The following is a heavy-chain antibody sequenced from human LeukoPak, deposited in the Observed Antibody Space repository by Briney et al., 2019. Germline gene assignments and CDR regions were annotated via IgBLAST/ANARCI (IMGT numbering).Heavy chain of an antibody. D-gene: IGHD5-18*01. CDR3: ARDTYNYGSSAYYFDY. CDR2: ISTSGST. J-gene: IGHJ4*02. V-gene: IGHV4-4*07. CDR1: GGSISSYF. Sequence: SETLSLTCTVSGGSISSYFWSWIRQPAGKGLEWIGRISTSGSTNYNPSLKSRVTMSVDTSKNQFSLKLSSVTAADTAVYYCARDTYNYGSSAYYFDYWGQGTLVTVSS.